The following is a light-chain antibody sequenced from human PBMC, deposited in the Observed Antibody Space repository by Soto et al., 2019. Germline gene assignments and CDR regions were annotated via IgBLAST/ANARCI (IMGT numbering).Light chain of an antibody. J-gene: IGLJ2*01. CDR1: SSDVGSYNL. V-gene: IGLV2-14*02. Sequence: QSALTQPASVSGSPGQSITISCTGPSSDVGSYNLVSWYQQHPGKAPKLIIYEGSQRPSGVSDRFSGSKSGTSASLAISGLLSEDEADYYCAAWDDSPNGVVFGGGTQLTVL. CDR3: AAWDDSPNGVV. CDR2: EGS.